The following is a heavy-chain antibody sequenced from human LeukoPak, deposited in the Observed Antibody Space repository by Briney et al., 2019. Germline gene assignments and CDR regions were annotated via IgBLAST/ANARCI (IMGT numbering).Heavy chain of an antibody. CDR3: ARLRITMIVVVITTKYYFDY. CDR1: GFTFDDYA. D-gene: IGHD3-22*01. CDR2: ISGSGGST. Sequence: PGRSLRLSCAASGFTFDDYAMSWVRQAPGKGLEWVSAISGSGGSTYYADSVKGRFTISRDNSKNTLYLQMNSLRAEDTAVYYCARLRITMIVVVITTKYYFDYWGQGTLVTVSS. V-gene: IGHV3-23*01. J-gene: IGHJ4*02.